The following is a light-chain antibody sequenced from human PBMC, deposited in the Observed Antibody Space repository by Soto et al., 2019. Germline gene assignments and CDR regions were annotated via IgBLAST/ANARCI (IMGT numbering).Light chain of an antibody. CDR1: QDVSSN. J-gene: IGKJ1*01. Sequence: DIVLTQSPATLSVSPGERATLSCRASQDVSSNLAWYQQKPGQAPSLLIYGASTRATGIPARFSGSGSGTDFTLTITSLQSEDFAVYYGQQYKKWPPWTFGQGTKVDIK. CDR2: GAS. V-gene: IGKV3-15*01. CDR3: QQYKKWPPWT.